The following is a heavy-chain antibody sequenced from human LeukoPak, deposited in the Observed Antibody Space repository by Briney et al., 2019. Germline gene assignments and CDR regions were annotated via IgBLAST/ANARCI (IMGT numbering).Heavy chain of an antibody. V-gene: IGHV4-39*01. CDR2: IYYSGST. Sequence: PSETLSLTCTVPGGSISSSSYYWGWIRQPPGKGLEWIGSIYYSGSTYYNPSLKSRVTISVDTSKNQFSLKLSSVTAADTAVYYCARLSQKATMVRGVYYFDYWGQGTLVTVSS. D-gene: IGHD3-10*01. J-gene: IGHJ4*02. CDR3: ARLSQKATMVRGVYYFDY. CDR1: GGSISSSSYY.